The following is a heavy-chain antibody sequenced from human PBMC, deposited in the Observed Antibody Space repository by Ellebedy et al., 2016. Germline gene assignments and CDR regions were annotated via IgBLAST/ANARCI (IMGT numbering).Heavy chain of an antibody. CDR3: TTLSSIVGRTSY. V-gene: IGHV3-15*01. CDR1: GFTFSTYA. CDR2: IKTETDGGTT. J-gene: IGHJ4*02. Sequence: GESLKISXVASGFTFSTYAMSWVRQAPGKGLEWVGRIKTETDGGTTDYAAPVKDRFTISRDDSKDTLYLQMKTLKTEDTAVYYCTTLSSIVGRTSYWGQGTLVTVSS. D-gene: IGHD1-26*01.